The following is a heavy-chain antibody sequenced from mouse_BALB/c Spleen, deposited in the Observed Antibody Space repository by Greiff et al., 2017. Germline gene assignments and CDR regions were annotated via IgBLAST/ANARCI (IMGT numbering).Heavy chain of an antibody. CDR2: IDPANGNT. CDR3: ARFSYDYEGY. CDR1: GFNIKDTY. Sequence: EVKLQESGAELVKPGASVKLSCTASGFNIKDTYMHWVKQRPEQGLEWIGRIDPANGNTKYDPKFQGKATITADTSSNTAYLQLSSLTSEDTAVYYCARFSYDYEGYWGQGTTLTVSS. D-gene: IGHD2-4*01. V-gene: IGHV14-3*02. J-gene: IGHJ2*01.